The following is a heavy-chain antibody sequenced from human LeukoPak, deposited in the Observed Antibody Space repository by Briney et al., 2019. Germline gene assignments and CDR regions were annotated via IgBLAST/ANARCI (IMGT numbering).Heavy chain of an antibody. CDR3: ATELRLFGVVMNGMDV. Sequence: ASVKVSCKVSGYTLTQLSMHWVRHAPGKGREWMGGFDPEDGETIYAQKFQGRVTMTEDTSTDTAYMELSSLRPEDTAVYYCATELRLFGVVMNGMDVWGQGTTVTVSS. CDR2: FDPEDGET. CDR1: GYTLTQLS. D-gene: IGHD3-3*01. J-gene: IGHJ6*02. V-gene: IGHV1-24*01.